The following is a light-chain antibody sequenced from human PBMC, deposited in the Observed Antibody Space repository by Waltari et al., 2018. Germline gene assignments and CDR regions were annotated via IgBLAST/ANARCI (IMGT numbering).Light chain of an antibody. CDR1: QSLLQRNGYNY. J-gene: IGKJ3*01. CDR2: LGS. V-gene: IGKV2-28*01. CDR3: MQALQTPLT. Sequence: DIVMTQSPPSLPVTPGAPASISCMSSQSLLQRNGYNYLYWYLQNPGPSPQLLIYLGSNRASGVPDRFSGSGAGTDFTLKISRVEAEDVGVYYCMQALQTPLTFGPGTKVDI.